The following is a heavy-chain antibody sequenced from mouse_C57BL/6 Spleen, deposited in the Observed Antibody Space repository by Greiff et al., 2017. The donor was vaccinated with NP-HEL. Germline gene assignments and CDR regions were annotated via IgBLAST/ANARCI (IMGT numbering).Heavy chain of an antibody. Sequence: QVQLKQSGTELVKPGASVKLSCKASGYTFTSYWMHWVKQRPGQGLEWIGNINPSNGGTNYNEKFKSKATLTVDKSSSTAYMQLSSLTSEDSAVYYCARFDYDEGYAMDYWGQGTSVTVSS. CDR3: ARFDYDEGYAMDY. D-gene: IGHD2-4*01. V-gene: IGHV1-53*01. CDR2: INPSNGGT. J-gene: IGHJ4*01. CDR1: GYTFTSYW.